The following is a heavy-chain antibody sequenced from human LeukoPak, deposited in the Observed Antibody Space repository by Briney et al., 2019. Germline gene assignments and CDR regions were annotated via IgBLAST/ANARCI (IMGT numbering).Heavy chain of an antibody. D-gene: IGHD2-2*01. CDR3: ARSAVVVPAAMHYYYGMDV. CDR1: GGSFSVYY. Sequence: SETLSLTCAVYGGSFSVYYWSCIRQPPGKGLEWSGEINHSGSTNYNPSLKSRVTISVDTSKNQFSLKLSSVTAADTAVYYCARSAVVVPAAMHYYYGMDVWGKGTTVTVSS. CDR2: INHSGST. J-gene: IGHJ6*04. V-gene: IGHV4-34*01.